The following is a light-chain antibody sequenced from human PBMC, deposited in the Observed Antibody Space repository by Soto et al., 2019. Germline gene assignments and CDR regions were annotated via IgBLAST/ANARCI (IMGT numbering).Light chain of an antibody. CDR2: EVS. CDR1: SSDVGGYNY. J-gene: IGLJ1*01. Sequence: QSALTQPASVSGSPGQSITISCTGTSSDVGGYNYVSWYQQQSGKAPKLMIHEVSNRPSGVSNRFSGSKSGNTASLTISGLQAEDEADYYCSSYTSSRAYVFGIGTKLTDL. CDR3: SSYTSSRAYV. V-gene: IGLV2-14*01.